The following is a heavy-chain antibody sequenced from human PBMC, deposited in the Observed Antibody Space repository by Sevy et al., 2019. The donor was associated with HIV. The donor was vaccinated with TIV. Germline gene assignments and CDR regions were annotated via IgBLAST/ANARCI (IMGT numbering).Heavy chain of an antibody. CDR1: GGTFSSYA. Sequence: ASVKVSCKASGGTFSSYAISWVRQAPGQGLEWMGGIIPIFGTANYAQRFQGRVTITADKSTSTAYMELSSLRSEDTAVYYCARGQAMYYYYMDVWGKGTTVTVSS. J-gene: IGHJ6*03. CDR3: ARGQAMYYYYMDV. CDR2: IIPIFGTA. V-gene: IGHV1-69*06.